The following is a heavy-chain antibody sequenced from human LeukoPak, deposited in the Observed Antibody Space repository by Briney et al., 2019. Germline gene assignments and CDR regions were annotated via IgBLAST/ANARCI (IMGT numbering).Heavy chain of an antibody. V-gene: IGHV3-49*04. CDR1: GFTFGDYS. D-gene: IGHD3-10*01. J-gene: IGHJ4*02. CDR3: SRDGLDYYGSGSYRGFDY. CDR2: IRTKDFGGTT. Sequence: GVLRLSCTASGFTFGDYSMSWVRQAPGKGLEYIGFIRTKDFGGTTEYAASVKGRFTISRDDSKSIAYLQIHSLQSEDTAVYYCSRDGLDYYGSGSYRGFDYWGQGTLVTVSS.